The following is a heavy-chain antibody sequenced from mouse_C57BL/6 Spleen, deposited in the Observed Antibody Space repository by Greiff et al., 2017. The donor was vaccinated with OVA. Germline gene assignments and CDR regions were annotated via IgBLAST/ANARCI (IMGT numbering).Heavy chain of an antibody. D-gene: IGHD1-1*01. Sequence: KQSCKASGYTFTSYWMHWVKQRPIQGLEWIGNIDPSDSETHYNQKFKDKATLTVDKSSSTAYMQLSSLTSEDSAVYYCARGITTVVSWYFDVWGTGTTVTVAS. CDR1: GYTFTSYW. CDR3: ARGITTVVSWYFDV. V-gene: IGHV1-52*01. CDR2: IDPSDSET. J-gene: IGHJ1*03.